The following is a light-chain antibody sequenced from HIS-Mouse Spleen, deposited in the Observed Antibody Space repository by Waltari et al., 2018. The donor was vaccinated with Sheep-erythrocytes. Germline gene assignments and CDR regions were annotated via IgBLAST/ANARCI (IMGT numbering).Light chain of an antibody. J-gene: IGLJ1*01. CDR3: CSYAGSYNHV. Sequence: QSALTQPRSVSGSPGQSLTISCTGTSSAVGGYNYVFWYQQHPGKPPKLMIYDVSKRPSGVPDRFSGSKSGNTASLTISGLQAEDEADYYCCSYAGSYNHVFATGTKVTVL. CDR1: SSAVGGYNY. V-gene: IGLV2-11*02. CDR2: DVS.